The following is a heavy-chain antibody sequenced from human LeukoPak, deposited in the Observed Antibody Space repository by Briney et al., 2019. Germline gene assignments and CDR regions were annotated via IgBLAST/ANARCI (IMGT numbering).Heavy chain of an antibody. CDR3: ARTRWAAMIPYFDY. D-gene: IGHD2-2*01. CDR2: IKQDGSEK. J-gene: IGHJ4*02. V-gene: IGHV3-7*01. CDR1: GFTFSSYW. Sequence: PGGSPRLSCAASGFTFSSYWMSWVRQAPGKGLEWVANIKQDGSEKYYVDSVKGRFTISRDNAKNSLYLQMNSLRAEDTAVYYCARTRWAAMIPYFDYWGQGTLVTVSS.